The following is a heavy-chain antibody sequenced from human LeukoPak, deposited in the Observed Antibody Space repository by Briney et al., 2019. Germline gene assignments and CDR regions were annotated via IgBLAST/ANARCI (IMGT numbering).Heavy chain of an antibody. CDR2: IYYSGTT. CDR1: GGSVNSGNYY. CDR3: AKHAVVDAYPRYFEH. D-gene: IGHD5-12*01. V-gene: IGHV4-61*01. Sequence: PSETLSLTCTVSGGSVNSGNYYWSWIRQPPGKGLEWIGYIYYSGTTNYNPSLKSRVTISLDTSKNQFSLKLSSVIAADTAVYYCAKHAVVDAYPRYFEHWGQGTLVTVSS. J-gene: IGHJ4*02.